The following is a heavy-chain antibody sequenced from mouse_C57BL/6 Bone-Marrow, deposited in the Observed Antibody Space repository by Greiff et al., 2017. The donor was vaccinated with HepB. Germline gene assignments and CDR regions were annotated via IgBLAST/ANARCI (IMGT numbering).Heavy chain of an antibody. CDR2: IHPNSGST. Sequence: VQLPQPGAELVKPGASVKLSCKASGYTFTSYWMHWVKQRPGQGLEWIGMIHPNSGSTNYNEKFKSKATLTVDKSSSTAYMQRSSLTSEDSAVYYCTRRGIYDYALYYWGQGTTLTVSS. J-gene: IGHJ2*01. V-gene: IGHV1-64*01. CDR3: TRRGIYDYALYY. CDR1: GYTFTSYW. D-gene: IGHD2-4*01.